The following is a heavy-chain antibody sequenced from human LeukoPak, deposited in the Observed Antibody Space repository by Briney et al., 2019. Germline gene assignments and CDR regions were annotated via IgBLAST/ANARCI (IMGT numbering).Heavy chain of an antibody. Sequence: GGSLRLSCAASGFTFSSYAMSWVRQAPGKGLEWVSAISGSGGSTYYADSVKGRFTISRDNSKNTLYLQMNSLRAEDTAVYYCAKGVSSSWYNWFDPWGQGTLSPSPQ. CDR3: AKGVSSSWYNWFDP. CDR2: ISGSGGST. CDR1: GFTFSSYA. D-gene: IGHD6-13*01. V-gene: IGHV3-23*01. J-gene: IGHJ5*02.